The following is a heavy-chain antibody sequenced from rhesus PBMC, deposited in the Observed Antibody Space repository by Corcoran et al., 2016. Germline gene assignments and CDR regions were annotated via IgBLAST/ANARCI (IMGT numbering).Heavy chain of an antibody. V-gene: IGHV1-111*02. CDR2: VDHEDGKA. D-gene: IGHD6-25*01. CDR1: GYTFPAFS. Sequence: EVQLVQSGAEVKKPGASVKISCKASGYTFPAFSMHWVRPAPGKGLEGIGRVDHEDGKADNGKKFQDRVNLTADTSTDTAYMELSSLRSEDTAVYYCARDRGQLGYFDYWGQGVLVTVSS. J-gene: IGHJ4*01. CDR3: ARDRGQLGYFDY.